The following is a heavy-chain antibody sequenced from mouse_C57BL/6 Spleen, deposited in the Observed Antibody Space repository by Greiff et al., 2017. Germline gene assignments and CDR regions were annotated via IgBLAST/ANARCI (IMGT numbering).Heavy chain of an antibody. CDR1: GYTFTDYE. J-gene: IGHJ1*03. D-gene: IGHD1-1*01. CDR3: TRSLSDYGSPGYFDV. CDR2: IDPETGGT. V-gene: IGHV1-15*01. Sequence: QVQLQQSGAELVRPGASVTLSCKASGYTFTDYEMHWVKQTPVHGLEWIGAIDPETGGTAYNQKFKGKAILTADKSSSTAYMELRSLTSEDSAVYYWTRSLSDYGSPGYFDVWGTGTTVTVSS.